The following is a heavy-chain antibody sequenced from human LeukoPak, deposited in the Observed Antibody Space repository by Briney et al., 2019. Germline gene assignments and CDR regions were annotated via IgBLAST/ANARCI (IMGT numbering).Heavy chain of an antibody. V-gene: IGHV4-61*02. D-gene: IGHD1-26*01. J-gene: IGHJ4*02. CDR3: ARHSLVLYDSGWELPGSFDY. CDR2: IYTSGST. Sequence: PSQTLSLTCTVSGGSISSSSSYCNWIRQPAGKGLEWIGRIYTSGSTNYNPSLKSRVTISVDTSKNQFSLKLSSVTAADTAVYYCARHSLVLYDSGWELPGSFDYWGQGTLVTVSS. CDR1: GGSISSSSSY.